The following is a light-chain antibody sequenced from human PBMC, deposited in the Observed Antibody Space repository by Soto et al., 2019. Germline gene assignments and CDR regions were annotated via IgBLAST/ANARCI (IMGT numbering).Light chain of an antibody. J-gene: IGKJ3*01. V-gene: IGKV1-33*01. CDR1: QDISNY. CDR2: DAS. CDR3: QQCDNLPLT. Sequence: DIQMTQSPSSLSASVGDRVTITCQASQDISNYLNWYQQKPGKAPKLLIYDASNLETGVPSRFSGSGSGTDFTFTTSSLQPEDIATYYCQQCDNLPLTFGPGTKVDIK.